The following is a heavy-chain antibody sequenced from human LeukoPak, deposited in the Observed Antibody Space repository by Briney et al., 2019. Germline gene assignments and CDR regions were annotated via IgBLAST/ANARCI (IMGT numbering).Heavy chain of an antibody. J-gene: IGHJ4*02. D-gene: IGHD2-21*01. CDR1: GGSISSYY. CDR2: IYYSGST. V-gene: IGHV4-59*01. CDR3: AFGEEYFDY. Sequence: SETLSLTCTVSGGSISSYYWSWIRQPPGKGLEWIGYIYYSGSTNYNPSLKSRVTISVDTSKNQFSLKLSSVTAADTAVYNCAFGEEYFDYWGQGTLVTVSS.